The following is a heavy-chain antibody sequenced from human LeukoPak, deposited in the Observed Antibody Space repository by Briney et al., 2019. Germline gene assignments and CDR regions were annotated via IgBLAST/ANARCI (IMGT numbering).Heavy chain of an antibody. D-gene: IGHD6-19*01. J-gene: IGHJ4*02. V-gene: IGHV3-7*01. Sequence: SGGSLRLSCAASGFTFSNYWINWVRQAPGKGLEWVANINKDGSEKYYVDSVKGRFTISRDNDKNSLYLQMNSLRAEDAAVYYCAYSSGWLFDYWGQGALVTVSS. CDR2: INKDGSEK. CDR3: AYSSGWLFDY. CDR1: GFTFSNYW.